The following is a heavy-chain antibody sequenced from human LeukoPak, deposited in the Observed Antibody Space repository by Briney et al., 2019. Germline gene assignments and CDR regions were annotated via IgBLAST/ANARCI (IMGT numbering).Heavy chain of an antibody. D-gene: IGHD6-13*01. CDR2: ISYSGST. J-gene: IGHJ6*03. Sequence: SETLSLTCTVSGDSISSDTYYWGWIRQPPGKGLEWIGSISYSGSTYYNPSLKSRVTISRDTSKNQFSLKLRSVTAADTAVYYCAREVDSSSWYGDYYHYYMDVWGKGTTVTVSS. V-gene: IGHV4-39*07. CDR1: GDSISSDTYY. CDR3: AREVDSSSWYGDYYHYYMDV.